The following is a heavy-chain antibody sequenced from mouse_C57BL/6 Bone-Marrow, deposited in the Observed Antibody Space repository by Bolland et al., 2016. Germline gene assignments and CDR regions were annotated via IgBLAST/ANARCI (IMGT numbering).Heavy chain of an antibody. Sequence: PEDGETKYAPKFQGKATMTADTSSNTAYLQLSSLTSEDTAVYYCARVGDYPDYWGQGTT. D-gene: IGHD2-4*01. CDR2: PEDGET. J-gene: IGHJ2*01. CDR3: ARVGDYPDY. V-gene: IGHV14-2*01.